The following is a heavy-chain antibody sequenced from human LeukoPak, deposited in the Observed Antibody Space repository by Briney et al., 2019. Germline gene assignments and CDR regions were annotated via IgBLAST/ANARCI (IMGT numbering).Heavy chain of an antibody. D-gene: IGHD3-3*01. Sequence: PGGSLRLSCTASGFTFGGYAMSWVRQAPGKGLEWVGVIRSKAYGGTTEYAASVKGRFTISRDDSKSIAYLQMNSLKTEDTAVYYCTGRFLEWLLYSDYWGQGTLVTVSS. J-gene: IGHJ4*02. CDR1: GFTFGGYA. CDR3: TGRFLEWLLYSDY. V-gene: IGHV3-49*04. CDR2: IRSKAYGGTT.